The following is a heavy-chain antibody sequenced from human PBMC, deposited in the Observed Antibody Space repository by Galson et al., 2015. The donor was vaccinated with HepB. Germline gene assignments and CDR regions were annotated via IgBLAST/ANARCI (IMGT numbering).Heavy chain of an antibody. V-gene: IGHV3-33*06. Sequence: SLRLSCAASGFTFTSNGMHWVRQAPGKGLEWVAVVWYDEITKFYGDSLRGRVTISRDNSKNTVYLQMTSLRAEDTAVYYCAKDYYDGPVQYHGMDVWGPGTTVTVSS. CDR3: AKDYYDGPVQYHGMDV. D-gene: IGHD3-16*01. J-gene: IGHJ6*02. CDR1: GFTFTSNG. CDR2: VWYDEITK.